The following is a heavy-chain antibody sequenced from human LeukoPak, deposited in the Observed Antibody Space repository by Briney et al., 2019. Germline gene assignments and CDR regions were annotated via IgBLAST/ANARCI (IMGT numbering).Heavy chain of an antibody. CDR2: IYYSGST. CDR1: GVTISSYY. J-gene: IGHJ4*02. CDR3: ARGIVGATHFDY. Sequence: SETLSLTCTVSGVTISSYYWNWLRQPPGKGLEWIGYIYYSGSTNYNPSLKSRVTISVDTSKNQFSLKLSSVTAADTAVYYCARGIVGATHFDYWGQGTLVTVSS. D-gene: IGHD1-26*01. V-gene: IGHV4-59*01.